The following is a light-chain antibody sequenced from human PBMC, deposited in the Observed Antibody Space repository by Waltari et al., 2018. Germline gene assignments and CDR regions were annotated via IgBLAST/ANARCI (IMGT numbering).Light chain of an antibody. CDR2: DVG. Sequence: QFALTQPASVSGPPGHSNTIPCTGLSCAVGGHIEASWYHQHPGKAPKVMIYDVGYRPSGVSSRFSGSKSGNTASLTISGLQAEDEADYYCTSYASSSTLVFGGGTKLTVL. CDR1: SCAVGGHIE. J-gene: IGLJ2*01. V-gene: IGLV2-14*03. CDR3: TSYASSSTLV.